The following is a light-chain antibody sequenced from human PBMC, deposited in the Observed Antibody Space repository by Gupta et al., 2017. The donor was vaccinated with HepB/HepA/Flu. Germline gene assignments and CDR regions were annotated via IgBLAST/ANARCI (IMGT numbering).Light chain of an antibody. Sequence: VMPLSPATLSASPGERATLSCRASQSVGTKLAWYQQKPGQAPRLLIYDTSTRASGIPARFSGSESGTEFTLTISRLQSEDFAVYYCQQYNNWPYTFGQGTKVEIK. CDR1: QSVGTK. V-gene: IGKV3-15*01. J-gene: IGKJ1*01. CDR3: QQYNNWPYT. CDR2: DTS.